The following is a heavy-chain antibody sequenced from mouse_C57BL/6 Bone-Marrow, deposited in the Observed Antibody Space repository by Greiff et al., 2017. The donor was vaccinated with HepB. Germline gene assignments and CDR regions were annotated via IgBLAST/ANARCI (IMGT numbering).Heavy chain of an antibody. CDR1: GYAFTNYL. CDR3: ASVGFRSYWYFDV. J-gene: IGHJ1*03. D-gene: IGHD4-1*01. V-gene: IGHV1-54*01. CDR2: INPGSGGT. Sequence: QVQLQQSGAELVRPGNSVKVSCKASGYAFTNYLIEWVKQRPGQGLEWIGVINPGSGGTNYNEKFKGKATLTADKSSSTAYMQLSSLTSEDSAVYVCASVGFRSYWYFDVWGTGTTVTVSS.